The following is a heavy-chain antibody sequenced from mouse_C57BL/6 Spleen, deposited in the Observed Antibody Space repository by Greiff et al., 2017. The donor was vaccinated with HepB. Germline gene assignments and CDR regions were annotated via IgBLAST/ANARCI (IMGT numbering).Heavy chain of an antibody. CDR2: ISSGSSTI. CDR3: ARRGWEGYLDV. D-gene: IGHD3-3*01. CDR1: GFTFSDYG. Sequence: DVHLVESGGGLVKPGGSLKLSCAASGFTFSDYGMHWVRQAPEKGLEWVAYISSGSSTIYYADTVKGRFTISRGNAKNTLVLQMTSLRAEDTAMCCCARRGWEGYLDVWGTGTTVTVSS. J-gene: IGHJ1*03. V-gene: IGHV5-17*01.